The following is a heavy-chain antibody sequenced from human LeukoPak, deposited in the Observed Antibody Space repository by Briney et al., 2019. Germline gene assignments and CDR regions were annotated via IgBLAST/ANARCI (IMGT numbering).Heavy chain of an antibody. V-gene: IGHV1-2*02. CDR1: GYTFTGYY. D-gene: IGHD3-22*01. J-gene: IGHJ4*02. CDR3: ARVDDRGHYYDSSGPRKLFDY. CDR2: INPDSGGT. Sequence: ASVKVSCKASGYTFTGYYMHWVRQAPGQGLELVGWINPDSGGTNYAQKLRGRVIMTRDTSIRTAYMELSRPRSDDTAVYYCARVDDRGHYYDSSGPRKLFDYWGQGTLVTVSS.